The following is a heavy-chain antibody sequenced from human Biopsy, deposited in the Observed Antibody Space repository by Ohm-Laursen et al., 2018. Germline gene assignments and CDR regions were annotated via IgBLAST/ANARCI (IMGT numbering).Heavy chain of an antibody. J-gene: IGHJ3*02. CDR2: IYYTGST. Sequence: PSETLSLTCPVSGGSISSYYWSWIRQPPGKGLEWIGYIYYTGSTNYNPSLKSRVTISVDTSMNHLSLKLTSVTAADTAVYYCAKHGSGWTGDDAFHIWGQGTMVTVSS. CDR3: AKHGSGWTGDDAFHI. CDR1: GGSISSYY. D-gene: IGHD6-19*01. V-gene: IGHV4-59*08.